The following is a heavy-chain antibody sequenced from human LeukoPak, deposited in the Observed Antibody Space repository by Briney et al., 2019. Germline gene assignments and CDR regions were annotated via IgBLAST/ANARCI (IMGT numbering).Heavy chain of an antibody. CDR3: ARDPPWVAATPINYFDY. J-gene: IGHJ4*02. D-gene: IGHD2-15*01. CDR2: ISSSSSYI. Sequence: PGGSLRLSFAASGXTFSSYRMNWVRQAPGKGMEWVSSISSSSSYIYYADSVKGRFTISRDNAKNSLYLQMNSLRAEDTAVYYCARDPPWVAATPINYFDYWGQGTLVTVSS. CDR1: GXTFSSYR. V-gene: IGHV3-21*01.